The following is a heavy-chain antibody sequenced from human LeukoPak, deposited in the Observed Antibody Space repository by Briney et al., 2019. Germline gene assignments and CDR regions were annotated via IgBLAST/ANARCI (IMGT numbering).Heavy chain of an antibody. CDR1: GGSISSYY. CDR2: IYGSGST. J-gene: IGHJ4*02. CDR3: ARLYSSSSYLIDY. D-gene: IGHD6-6*01. Sequence: SETLSLTCTVSGGSISSYYWSWVRQPPGKGLEWIGHIYGSGSTNYNPSLKSRVTISVDTSKNQFSLKLSSVTAADTAVYYCARLYSSSSYLIDYWGQGTLVTVSS. V-gene: IGHV4-59*01.